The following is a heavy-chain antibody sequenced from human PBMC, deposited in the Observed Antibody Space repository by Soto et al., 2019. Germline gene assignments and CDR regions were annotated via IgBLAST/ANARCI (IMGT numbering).Heavy chain of an antibody. Sequence: EVQLLESGGGLVQPGGSPRLSCAASGFTFSSYAMSWVRQAPGKGLEWVSAISGSGGSTYYADSVKGRFTISRDNSKNTLYLQMNSLRAEDTAVYYCAKRRSGSGVFDYWGQGTLVTVSS. D-gene: IGHD1-26*01. CDR3: AKRRSGSGVFDY. V-gene: IGHV3-23*01. CDR1: GFTFSSYA. CDR2: ISGSGGST. J-gene: IGHJ4*02.